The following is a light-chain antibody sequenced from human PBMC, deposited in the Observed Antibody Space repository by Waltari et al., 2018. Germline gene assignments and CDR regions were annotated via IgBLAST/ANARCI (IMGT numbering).Light chain of an antibody. CDR2: WAS. J-gene: IGKJ4*01. V-gene: IGKV4-1*01. CDR3: QQYFTTLT. CDR1: QTILYNSNNKNN. Sequence: DIVMTQSPDSLAVSLGERASINCTSSQTILYNSNNKNNLAWYQQKQGQPPKLLIYWASTRQSGVPDRFSGSGSGTDFTLTISSLQAGDVAVYYCQQYFTTLTFGGGTKVEIK.